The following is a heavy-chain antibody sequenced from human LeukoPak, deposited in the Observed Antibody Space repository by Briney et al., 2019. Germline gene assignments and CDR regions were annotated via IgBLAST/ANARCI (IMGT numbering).Heavy chain of an antibody. J-gene: IGHJ4*02. CDR2: IRPDGSEK. V-gene: IGHV3-7*03. Sequence: GGSLRLSCAASGFSFSIYWMTWVRQAPGKGLKWVANIRPDGSEKYYADSVRGRCTISRDNTRNTLDLQMNSLRPEDTAVYYCARENYFSFEYWGQGALVTVSS. CDR1: GFSFSIYW. D-gene: IGHD3-16*01. CDR3: ARENYFSFEY.